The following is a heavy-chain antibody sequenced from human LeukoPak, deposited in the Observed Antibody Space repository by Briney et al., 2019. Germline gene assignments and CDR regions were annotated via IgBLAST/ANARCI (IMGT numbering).Heavy chain of an antibody. V-gene: IGHV3-7*01. J-gene: IGHJ4*02. CDR2: IKKDGSHS. D-gene: IGHD1/OR15-1a*01. CDR3: ARDRGWNTFDF. Sequence: GGSLRLSCAASGFTFSYNWMSWVRQAPGKGLEWVANIKKDGSHSNYVDSVKGRFTISRHNDKNSLYLQMNSLRAEDTAVYYCARDRGWNTFDFWGQGTLVTVSS. CDR1: GFTFSYNW.